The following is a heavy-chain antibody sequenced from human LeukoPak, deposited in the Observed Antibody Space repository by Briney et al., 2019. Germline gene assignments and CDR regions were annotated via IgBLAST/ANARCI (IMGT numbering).Heavy chain of an antibody. CDR1: GYTFTSYA. CDR3: ARGGEAAAGYYYYYGMDV. V-gene: IGHV7-4-1*01. Sequence: GASVKVSFKASGYTFTSYAMNWVRQAPGQGLEWMGWINTNTGNPTYAQGFTGRFVFSLDTSVSTAYLQICSLKAEDTAVYYCARGGEAAAGYYYYYGMDVWGQGTTVTVSS. D-gene: IGHD6-13*01. CDR2: INTNTGNP. J-gene: IGHJ6*02.